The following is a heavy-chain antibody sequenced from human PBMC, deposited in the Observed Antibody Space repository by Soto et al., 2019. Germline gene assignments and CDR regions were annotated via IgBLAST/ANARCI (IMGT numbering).Heavy chain of an antibody. Sequence: SVKVSCKASGGTFSSYAISWVRQAPGQGLEWMGGIIPIFGTANYAQKFQGRVTITADESTSTAYMELSSLRSEDTAVYYCARSDPGIAVAGISPPHYWGQGTLVTVSS. V-gene: IGHV1-69*13. J-gene: IGHJ4*02. CDR1: GGTFSSYA. CDR2: IIPIFGTA. CDR3: ARSDPGIAVAGISPPHY. D-gene: IGHD6-19*01.